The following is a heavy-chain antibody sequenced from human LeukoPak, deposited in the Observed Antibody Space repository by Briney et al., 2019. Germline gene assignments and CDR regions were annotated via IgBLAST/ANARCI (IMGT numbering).Heavy chain of an antibody. Sequence: ASVKVSCKASGYTFTSYDINWVRQATGQGLEWMGWMNPKSGNTGYAQKFQGRVTMTRNTSISTAYMELSSLRSEDTAVYYCARGVASSSWYNYYYYYMDVWGKGTTVTVSS. D-gene: IGHD6-13*01. CDR2: MNPKSGNT. J-gene: IGHJ6*03. CDR3: ARGVASSSWYNYYYYYMDV. V-gene: IGHV1-8*01. CDR1: GYTFTSYD.